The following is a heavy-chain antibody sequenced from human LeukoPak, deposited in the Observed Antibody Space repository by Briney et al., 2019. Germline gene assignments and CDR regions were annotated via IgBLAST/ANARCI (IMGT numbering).Heavy chain of an antibody. V-gene: IGHV3-20*04. CDR1: GFTFDDYD. CDR2: INWNGGST. J-gene: IGHJ5*02. D-gene: IGHD3-22*01. Sequence: PGGSLRLSCAASGFTFDDYDMSWVRQAPGKGLEWVSGINWNGGSTGYADSVKGRFTISRDNSKNTLYLQMNSLRAEDTAVYYCAKASGKWLYPLNWFDPWGQGTLVTVSS. CDR3: AKASGKWLYPLNWFDP.